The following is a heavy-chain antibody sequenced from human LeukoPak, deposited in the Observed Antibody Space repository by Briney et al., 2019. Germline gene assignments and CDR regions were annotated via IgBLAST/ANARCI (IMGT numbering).Heavy chain of an antibody. D-gene: IGHD4-11*01. Sequence: NPSETLSLTCTVSGGSVSSSSFYWGRIRQPPGKGLEWIGTIYYSGTTFYNPSLKSRVTISVDTSKNQFSLKLSSVTAADTAVYYCGGYSNYAENAFNIWGQGTMVTVSS. V-gene: IGHV4-39*01. CDR1: GGSVSSSSFY. J-gene: IGHJ3*02. CDR2: IYYSGTT. CDR3: GGYSNYAENAFNI.